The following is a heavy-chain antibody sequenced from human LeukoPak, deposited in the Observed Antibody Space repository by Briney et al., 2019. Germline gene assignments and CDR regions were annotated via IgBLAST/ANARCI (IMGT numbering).Heavy chain of an antibody. D-gene: IGHD1-26*01. CDR3: AKIEVGRFDP. CDR1: GASISSHY. V-gene: IGHV4-59*11. J-gene: IGHJ5*02. Sequence: SETLSLTCTVTGASISSHYWCWIRQTPGTGLEWIRDIYDRGSTTYNPSLKSRVSISVDTSRNQFSLNLRSVTAADTAVYYCAKIEVGRFDPWGQGTLVTVSS. CDR2: IYDRGST.